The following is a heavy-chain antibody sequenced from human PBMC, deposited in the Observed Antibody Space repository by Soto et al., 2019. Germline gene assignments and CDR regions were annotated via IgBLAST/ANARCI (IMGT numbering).Heavy chain of an antibody. Sequence: GESLKISCKGSGYSFTSYWIGWVRQMPGKGLEWMGIIYPGDSDTRYSPSFQGQVTISADKSISTAYLQWSSLKASDTAMYYCERRAYSSGAEDKWFDPWGQGTLVTVSA. J-gene: IGHJ5*02. CDR3: ERRAYSSGAEDKWFDP. CDR2: IYPGDSDT. V-gene: IGHV5-51*01. D-gene: IGHD6-25*01. CDR1: GYSFTSYW.